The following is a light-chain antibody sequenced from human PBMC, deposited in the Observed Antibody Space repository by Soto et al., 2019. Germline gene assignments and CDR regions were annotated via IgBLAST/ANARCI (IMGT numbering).Light chain of an antibody. CDR3: QQRSNWPLLT. J-gene: IGKJ4*01. CDR1: QSVSSY. Sequence: EIVLTQSPATLSSSPGERATLSCRASQSVSSYLDWYQQKPGQAPRLLIYDASNRATGIPARFSGSGSGTDFTLTISSLEPEDFAVYYCQQRSNWPLLTFGGGTKVDIK. CDR2: DAS. V-gene: IGKV3-11*01.